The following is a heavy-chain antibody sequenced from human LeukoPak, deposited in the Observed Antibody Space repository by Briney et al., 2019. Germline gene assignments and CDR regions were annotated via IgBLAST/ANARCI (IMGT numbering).Heavy chain of an antibody. CDR3: ARVSVGYFDY. CDR2: IYYSGSS. CDR1: GGSISSSSSY. J-gene: IGHJ4*02. Sequence: SETLSLTCSVSGGSISSSSSYWGWIRQPPGKGLEWIGSIYYSGSSFDNPALKSRVTISVDTSKNQFSLKLSSVTAADTAVYYCARVSVGYFDYWGQGTLVTVSS. V-gene: IGHV4-39*07.